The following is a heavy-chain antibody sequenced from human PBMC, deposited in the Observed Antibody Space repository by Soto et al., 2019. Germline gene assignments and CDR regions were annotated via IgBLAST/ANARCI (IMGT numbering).Heavy chain of an antibody. J-gene: IGHJ6*03. Sequence: EAQLVESWGGLVQPGGSLRLSCAASGFTFSNSWMTWVRQTPGKGLEWVANMNPDGSTKNYVDSVKGRFTSSRDNAQNSLYLQMNSLRAEDTAVFYCARHCHYCIDVWGRGTTVTVSS. CDR1: GFTFSNSW. D-gene: IGHD2-21*02. V-gene: IGHV3-7*01. CDR3: ARHCHYCIDV. CDR2: MNPDGSTK.